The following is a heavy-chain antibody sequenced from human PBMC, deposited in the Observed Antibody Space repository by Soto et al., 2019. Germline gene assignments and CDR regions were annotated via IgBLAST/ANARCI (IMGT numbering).Heavy chain of an antibody. V-gene: IGHV3-74*01. Sequence: EVQLVESGGGLVQPGGSLRLSCVASGFTFRSSWMHWVRHAPGKGLVWVSRINSDATTKNYAGYAKGRFTIARDNAENTLYLQMDSLTAEDTAVYYCARGPTGWYGYDYWGQGTLLTVSS. J-gene: IGHJ4*02. CDR3: ARGPTGWYGYDY. CDR1: GFTFRSSW. D-gene: IGHD6-19*01. CDR2: INSDATTK.